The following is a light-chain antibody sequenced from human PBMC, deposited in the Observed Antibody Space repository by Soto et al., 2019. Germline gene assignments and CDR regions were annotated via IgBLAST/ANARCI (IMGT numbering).Light chain of an antibody. CDR2: EVR. CDR3: SSSTSSSTLV. J-gene: IGLJ1*01. Sequence: QSVLTQPASVSVSPGQSITISCTGTASDVGAYDYVSWYQHHPGKPPKLLIFEVRDRPSGVSNRFSGSKSGNTASLTSSGLQPEDEADYFCSSSTSSSTLVFGTVTKLTVL. CDR1: ASDVGAYDY. V-gene: IGLV2-14*01.